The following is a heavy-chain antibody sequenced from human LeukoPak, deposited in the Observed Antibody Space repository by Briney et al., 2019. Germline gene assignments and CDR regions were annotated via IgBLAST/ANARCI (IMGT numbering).Heavy chain of an antibody. Sequence: GESLKISCKSSGYSFTTYWIAWVRQMPGKGLEWMGIIYPGDSDTRFSPSFQGQVTISADKSISTAYLQWTSLKASDSAMYYCARVLVRGDEIDYWGQGTLVTVSS. D-gene: IGHD3-10*01. CDR3: ARVLVRGDEIDY. CDR2: IYPGDSDT. CDR1: GYSFTTYW. J-gene: IGHJ4*02. V-gene: IGHV5-51*01.